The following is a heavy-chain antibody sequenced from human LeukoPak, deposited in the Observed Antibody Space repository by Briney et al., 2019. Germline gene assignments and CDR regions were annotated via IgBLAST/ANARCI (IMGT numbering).Heavy chain of an antibody. V-gene: IGHV1-46*01. Sequence: ASVKVSCKASGYTFTSNYIHWVRRAPGQGLEWMGMIYPRDGSTSYAQKFQGRVTVTRDTSTSTIHMELSGLRSEDTAVYYCARDQEGFDYWGQGTLVTVSS. CDR1: GYTFTSNY. CDR2: IYPRDGST. J-gene: IGHJ4*02. CDR3: ARDQEGFDY.